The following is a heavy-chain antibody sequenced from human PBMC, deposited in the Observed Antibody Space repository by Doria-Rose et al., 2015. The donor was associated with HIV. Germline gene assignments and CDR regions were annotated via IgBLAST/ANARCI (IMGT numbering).Heavy chain of an antibody. V-gene: IGHV2-26*01. J-gene: IGHJ4*02. CDR3: ARIKSSRWYHKYYFDF. CDR1: GVSLSSPGMG. Sequence: QVTLKESDPVLVKHTETLTLTCTVSGVSLSSPGMGVSWIRQPPGKAPEWLANIFSDDERSYNTSLKIRLTISRATSKSQVVLAMTDMDPVDTATYYCARIKSSRWYHKYYFDFWGQGTLVIVSA. CDR2: IFSDDER. D-gene: IGHD6-13*01.